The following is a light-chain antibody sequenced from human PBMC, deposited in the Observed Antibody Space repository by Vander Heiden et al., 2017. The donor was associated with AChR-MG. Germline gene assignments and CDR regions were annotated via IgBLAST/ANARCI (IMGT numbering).Light chain of an antibody. Sequence: EIEMTQSPATLSVSAGERVTLSCRASQGISSNLAWYQQTPGQAPRLLIYGASATATGIPVRFSGRGSGTESSLTIRIPQSAAFAAYYCQQANNWAITIGGGTRVDIK. CDR1: QGISSN. V-gene: IGKV3-15*01. J-gene: IGKJ4*01. CDR2: GAS. CDR3: QQANNWAIT.